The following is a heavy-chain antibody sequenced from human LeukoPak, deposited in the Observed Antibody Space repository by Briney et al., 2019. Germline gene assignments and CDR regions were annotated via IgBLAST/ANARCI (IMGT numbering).Heavy chain of an antibody. CDR2: INSDGRST. CDR1: GFTFSNYW. CDR3: ARHVVAVGFDY. Sequence: GGSLRLSCAASGFTFSNYWMHWVRQAPGKGLVWVSRINSDGRSTNYADSVKGRFTISRDNAKNSLYLQMNSLRAEDTAVYYCARHVVAVGFDYWGQGTLVTVSS. D-gene: IGHD3-22*01. J-gene: IGHJ4*02. V-gene: IGHV3-74*01.